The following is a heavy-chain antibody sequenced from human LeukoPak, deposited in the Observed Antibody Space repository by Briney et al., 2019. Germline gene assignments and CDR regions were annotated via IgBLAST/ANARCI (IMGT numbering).Heavy chain of an antibody. CDR1: GFTFSSYW. CDR3: ARAGDEPIRYYYDSTGAYYFDY. V-gene: IGHV3-7*01. Sequence: PGGSLRLSCAASGFTFSSYWMSWVRQAPGKGLEWVANIKQDGSEKYYVDSVKSRFTISRDNAKNSLYLQMNSLRAEDTAVYCCARAGDEPIRYYYDSTGAYYFDYWGQGTLVTVSS. J-gene: IGHJ4*02. D-gene: IGHD3-22*01. CDR2: IKQDGSEK.